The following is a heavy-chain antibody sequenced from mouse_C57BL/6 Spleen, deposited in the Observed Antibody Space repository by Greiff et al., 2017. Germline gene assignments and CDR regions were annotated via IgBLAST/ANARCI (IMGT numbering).Heavy chain of an antibody. Sequence: EVKLVESGGGLVKPGGSLKLSCAASGFTFSSYAMSWVRQTPEKRLEWVATISDGGSYTYYPDKVKGRFTISRDNAKNNLYLQMSHLKSEDTAMXYCARDYDYFDYWGQGTTLTVSS. CDR2: ISDGGSYT. J-gene: IGHJ2*01. CDR1: GFTFSSYA. D-gene: IGHD2-4*01. CDR3: ARDYDYFDY. V-gene: IGHV5-4*03.